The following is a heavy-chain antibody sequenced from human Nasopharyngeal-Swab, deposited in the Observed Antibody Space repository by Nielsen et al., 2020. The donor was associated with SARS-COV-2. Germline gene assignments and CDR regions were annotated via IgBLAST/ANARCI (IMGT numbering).Heavy chain of an antibody. CDR3: ARGRYSSGWYILYNWFDP. CDR2: IYYSGST. Sequence: GSLRLSCTVSGGSISSSSYYWGWIRQPPGKGLEWIGSIYYSGSTYYNPSLKSRVTISVGTSKNQFSLKLSSVTAADTAVYYCARGRYSSGWYILYNWFDPWGQGTLVTVSS. J-gene: IGHJ5*02. D-gene: IGHD6-19*01. CDR1: GGSISSSSYY. V-gene: IGHV4-39*07.